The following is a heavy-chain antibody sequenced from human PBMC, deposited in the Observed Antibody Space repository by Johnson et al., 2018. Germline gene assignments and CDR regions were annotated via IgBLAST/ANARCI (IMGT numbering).Heavy chain of an antibody. J-gene: IGHJ4*02. Sequence: VQLVQSGGGLVQXGRSLRLSCAASGFTFDDYAMHWVRQAPGKGLEWVSGISWNSGSIGYADSVKGRFTISRDNAKNSLYLQMNSLRAEETAVYYCASPVTFCGGDCFSFWGQGTLVTVSS. D-gene: IGHD2-21*02. CDR3: ASPVTFCGGDCFSF. V-gene: IGHV3-9*01. CDR1: GFTFDDYA. CDR2: ISWNSGSI.